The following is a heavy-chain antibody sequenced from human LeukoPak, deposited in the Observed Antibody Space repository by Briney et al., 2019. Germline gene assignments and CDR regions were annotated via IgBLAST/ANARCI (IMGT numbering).Heavy chain of an antibody. J-gene: IGHJ4*02. D-gene: IGHD3-10*01. Sequence: PGGPLRLSCAAPGFDLWRYAMSWVRQVPGKGLEWVADISGGGDGTHYADSVKGRFTISRDNSKNTLYLQMNSLRAEDTAVYYCAKVMTRTMVRGVPPSDYWGQGTLVTVSS. CDR1: GFDLWRYA. CDR2: ISGGGDGT. V-gene: IGHV3-23*01. CDR3: AKVMTRTMVRGVPPSDY.